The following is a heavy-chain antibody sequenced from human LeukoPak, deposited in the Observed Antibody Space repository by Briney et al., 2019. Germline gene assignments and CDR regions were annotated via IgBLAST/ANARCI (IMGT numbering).Heavy chain of an antibody. CDR3: ARDGYGSGSGAFDI. Sequence: GGSLRLSCAASGFTFSSYWMSWVRQAPGKGLEWVAFIRYDGSNKYYADSVKGRFTISRDNSKNTLYLQMNSLRAEDTAVYYCARDGYGSGSGAFDIWGQGTMVTVSS. CDR2: IRYDGSNK. CDR1: GFTFSSYW. J-gene: IGHJ3*02. V-gene: IGHV3-30*02. D-gene: IGHD3-10*01.